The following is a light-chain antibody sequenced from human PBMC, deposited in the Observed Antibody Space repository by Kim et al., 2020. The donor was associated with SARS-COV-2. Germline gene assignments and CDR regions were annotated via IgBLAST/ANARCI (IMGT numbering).Light chain of an antibody. CDR3: TSYTSSNTLV. CDR1: SSDIGAYNS. Sequence: QSITISCTGSSSDIGAYNSVSWYQQHPGKAPKLILYDVTERPSGISHRFSGSKSANTASLTISGLQAEDESDYYCTSYTSSNTLVFGTGTKVTVL. CDR2: DVT. V-gene: IGLV2-14*03. J-gene: IGLJ1*01.